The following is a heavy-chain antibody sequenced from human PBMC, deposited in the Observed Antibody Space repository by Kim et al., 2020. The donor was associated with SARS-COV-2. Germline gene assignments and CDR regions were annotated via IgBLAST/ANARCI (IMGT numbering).Heavy chain of an antibody. CDR2: ISGSGGST. CDR1: GFTFSSYP. V-gene: IGHV3-23*01. CDR3: ARGRLAPDF. D-gene: IGHD6-19*01. Sequence: GGSLRLSCAASGFTFSSYPMSWVRRAPGKELEWVSIISGSGGSTNYADSVKGRFTISRDNSKNTLYLQMNSLRAEDTAVYYCARGRLAPDFWGQGTLVTVSS. J-gene: IGHJ4*02.